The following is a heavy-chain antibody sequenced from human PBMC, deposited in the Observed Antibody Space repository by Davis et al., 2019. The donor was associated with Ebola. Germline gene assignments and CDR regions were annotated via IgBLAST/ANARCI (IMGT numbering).Heavy chain of an antibody. Sequence: MPSETLSLTCAVYGGSFSGYYWSWIRQPPGKGLEWIGEINHSGTTNYNPSLKSRVTISVDTSKNQFSLKLRSVTAADTAVYYCARGPSTGNSFGYWGQGTLVTVSS. V-gene: IGHV4-34*01. J-gene: IGHJ4*02. CDR1: GGSFSGYY. CDR2: INHSGTT. CDR3: ARGPSTGNSFGY. D-gene: IGHD6-13*01.